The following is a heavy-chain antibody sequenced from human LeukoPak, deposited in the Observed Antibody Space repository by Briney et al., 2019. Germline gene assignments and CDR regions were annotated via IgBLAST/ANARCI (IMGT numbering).Heavy chain of an antibody. CDR2: IHSSGST. V-gene: IGHV4-61*02. D-gene: IGHD1-26*01. Sequence: SETLSLTCTVSGGSISSSTYSWTWIRQPAGKGLEWIGRIHSSGSTHYNPSLKSRVTISVDTSKNHFSLNLSSVTAADTAVYYCARRGESYGDNWLDPWGQGLLVTVSS. CDR3: ARRGESYGDNWLDP. CDR1: GGSISSSTYS. J-gene: IGHJ5*02.